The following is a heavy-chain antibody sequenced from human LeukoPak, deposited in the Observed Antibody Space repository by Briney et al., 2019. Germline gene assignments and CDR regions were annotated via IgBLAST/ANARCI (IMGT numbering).Heavy chain of an antibody. CDR3: AKEPDFWSGYGDNWFDP. Sequence: PGGSLRLSCAASGFTFSSYAMSWVRQAPGKGLEWVSAISGSGGSTYYADSVKGRFTISRDNSKNTLYLQMNSLRAEDTAVYYCAKEPDFWSGYGDNWFDPWGQGTLVTVSS. D-gene: IGHD3-3*01. CDR1: GFTFSSYA. V-gene: IGHV3-23*01. CDR2: ISGSGGST. J-gene: IGHJ5*02.